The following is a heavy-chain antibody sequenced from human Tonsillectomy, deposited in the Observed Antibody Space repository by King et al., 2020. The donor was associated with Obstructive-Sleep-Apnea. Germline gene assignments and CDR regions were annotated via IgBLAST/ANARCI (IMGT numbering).Heavy chain of an antibody. CDR3: ARDRGGAGPTTTDY. Sequence: VQLVESGGGLVQPGGSLRLSCAASGFTFRTSWMHWVRQAPGKGLVWVSRINSDGSSTIYADFVKGRFTIPRDNAKNTLYLQMNSLRAEDTAVYYCARDRGGAGPTTTDYWGQGTLVTVSS. CDR2: INSDGSST. V-gene: IGHV3-74*01. J-gene: IGHJ4*02. D-gene: IGHD1-26*01. CDR1: GFTFRTSW.